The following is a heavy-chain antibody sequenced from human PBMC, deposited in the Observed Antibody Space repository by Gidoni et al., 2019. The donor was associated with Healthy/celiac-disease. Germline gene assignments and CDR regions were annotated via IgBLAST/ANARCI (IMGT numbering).Heavy chain of an antibody. CDR2: INSDGSST. CDR3: ARVDVVVVPAATTYYYYYGMDV. J-gene: IGHJ6*02. CDR1: GFTFSSYW. Sequence: EVQLVESGGGLVQPGGSLRLSCAASGFTFSSYWMHWVRQAPGKGLVWVSRINSDGSSTSYADSVKGRFTISRDNAKNTLYLQMNSLRAEDTAVYYCARVDVVVVPAATTYYYYYGMDVWGQGTTVTVSS. D-gene: IGHD2-2*01. V-gene: IGHV3-74*01.